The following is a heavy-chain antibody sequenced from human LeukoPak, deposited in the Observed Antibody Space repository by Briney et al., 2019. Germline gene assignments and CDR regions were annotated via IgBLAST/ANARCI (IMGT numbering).Heavy chain of an antibody. V-gene: IGHV3-33*01. Sequence: GGSLRLSCAASGFTFSNYGIHWVRPAPGKGLEWVAAIQSDGSKKYQADSVKGRFTISRDSPKNTLFLQMNSLRAEDTAVYYCARDSCSRPTCLDYWGQGTLVTVSS. J-gene: IGHJ4*02. CDR2: IQSDGSKK. D-gene: IGHD2-2*01. CDR1: GFTFSNYG. CDR3: ARDSCSRPTCLDY.